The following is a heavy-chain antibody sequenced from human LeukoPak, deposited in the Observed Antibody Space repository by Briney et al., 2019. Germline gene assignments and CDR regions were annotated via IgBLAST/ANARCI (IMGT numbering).Heavy chain of an antibody. CDR2: IWYDGSNK. CDR1: GFNFRSNG. CDR3: AKKDNGNYFNFDY. Sequence: PGGSLRLSCAASGFNFRSNGMYWVRQAPGKGLEWVAVIWYDGSNKYYGDSVKGRFTVSRDNSKNTLYLQMNSLRAEDTAVYYCAKKDNGNYFNFDYWGQGTLVTVSS. D-gene: IGHD2/OR15-2a*01. V-gene: IGHV3-33*06. J-gene: IGHJ4*02.